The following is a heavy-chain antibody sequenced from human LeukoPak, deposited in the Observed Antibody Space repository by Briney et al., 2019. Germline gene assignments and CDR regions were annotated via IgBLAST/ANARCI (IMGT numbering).Heavy chain of an antibody. D-gene: IGHD6-19*01. CDR2: ISGSGGRT. CDR1: GFTFSSYA. Sequence: PGGSLRLSCAASGFTFSSYAMTWVRQAPGKGLEWVSSISGSGGRTYYADSVKGRFTISRDNSKNTLYLQMNSLRAEDTAVYYCAKGLAFSDKKADPHPMDVWGKGTTVTVSS. V-gene: IGHV3-23*01. J-gene: IGHJ6*03. CDR3: AKGLAFSDKKADPHPMDV.